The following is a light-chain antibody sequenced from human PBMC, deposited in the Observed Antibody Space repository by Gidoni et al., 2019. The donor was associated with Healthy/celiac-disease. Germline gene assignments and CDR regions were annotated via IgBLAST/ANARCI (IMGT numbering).Light chain of an antibody. Sequence: EIVLTQSPGTLSLSPGERATLSCRASQSVSSSYLAWYQQKPGQAPRLLIYGASSRATGIPDRFSGSGSGTAFTLTISRLEPEDFAVYYCQQYGSSRFTFGPXTKVDIK. J-gene: IGKJ3*01. CDR1: QSVSSSY. CDR3: QQYGSSRFT. CDR2: GAS. V-gene: IGKV3-20*01.